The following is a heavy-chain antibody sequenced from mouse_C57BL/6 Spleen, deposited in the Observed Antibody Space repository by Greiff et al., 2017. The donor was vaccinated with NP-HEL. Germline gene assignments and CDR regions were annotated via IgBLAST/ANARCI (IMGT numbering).Heavy chain of an antibody. D-gene: IGHD2-1*01. Sequence: VQLQQPGAELVRPGSSVKLSCKASGYTFTSYWMHWVKQRPIQGLEWIGNIDPSDSETHYNQKFKDKATLTVDKSSSTAYMQLSSLTSEDSAVYYCARGRNGNYVEFAYWGQGTLVTVSA. V-gene: IGHV1-52*01. CDR3: ARGRNGNYVEFAY. CDR1: GYTFTSYW. J-gene: IGHJ3*01. CDR2: IDPSDSET.